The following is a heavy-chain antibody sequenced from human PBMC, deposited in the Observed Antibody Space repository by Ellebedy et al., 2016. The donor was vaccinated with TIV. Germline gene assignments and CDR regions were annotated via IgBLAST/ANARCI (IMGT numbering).Heavy chain of an antibody. J-gene: IGHJ6*02. CDR1: GFTVSSKY. CDR3: ARDYRYGDPPWDYYYGSDV. CDR2: TYSDGST. D-gene: IGHD4-17*01. Sequence: PGGSLRLSCAASGFTVSSKYLSWVRQAPGKGLEWVSLTYSDGSTFYADSVKGRFTISRDNSKNTLYLQMNSLRAEDTAVYYCARDYRYGDPPWDYYYGSDVWGQGTTVTVSS. V-gene: IGHV3-66*01.